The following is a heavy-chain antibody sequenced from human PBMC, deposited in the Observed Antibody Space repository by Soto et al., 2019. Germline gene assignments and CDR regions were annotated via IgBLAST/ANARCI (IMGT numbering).Heavy chain of an antibody. Sequence: EVQLVESGGGLEKPGGPLKLSCAASGFTFISAWMSWVRQPPGRGLGWLGHIKTTIERGTTDYAAPVKGRFTISRDDSRNMLHLQMNSLTTEDTAVYYCATADSSDYYDSAGFYYRWFDPWGQGTLVTVSS. D-gene: IGHD3-22*01. J-gene: IGHJ5*02. CDR3: ATADSSDYYDSAGFYYRWFDP. CDR2: IKTTIERGTT. V-gene: IGHV3-15*01. CDR1: GFTFISAW.